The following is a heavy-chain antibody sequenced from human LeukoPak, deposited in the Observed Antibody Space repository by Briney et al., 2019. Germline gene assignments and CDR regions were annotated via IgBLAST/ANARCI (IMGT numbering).Heavy chain of an antibody. CDR2: ISSSSSTI. V-gene: IGHV3-48*01. CDR3: ARDEGRP. CDR1: GFTFSSYS. Sequence: PGGSLRLSCAASGFTFSSYSMDWVRQAPGQGLEWVSYISSSSSTIYYADSVKGRFTISRDNAKNSLYLQLNSLRAEDTAVYYCARDEGRPWGQGTLVTVSS. J-gene: IGHJ4*02.